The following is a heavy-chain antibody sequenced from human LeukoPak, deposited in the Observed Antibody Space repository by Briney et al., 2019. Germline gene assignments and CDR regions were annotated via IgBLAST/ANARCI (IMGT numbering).Heavy chain of an antibody. J-gene: IGHJ6*03. CDR1: GGSFSDYY. Sequence: PSETLSLTCTVYGGSFSDYYWSWIRQVPGKGLEWIGKINRFGTTNYNPSLKSRVTISLDTSNNHFSLKLTSVTAADTAVYYCARGLVGVVIEPFYYYYYMDVWGNGATVTVSS. V-gene: IGHV4-34*01. D-gene: IGHD3-3*01. CDR3: ARGLVGVVIEPFYYYYYMDV. CDR2: INRFGTT.